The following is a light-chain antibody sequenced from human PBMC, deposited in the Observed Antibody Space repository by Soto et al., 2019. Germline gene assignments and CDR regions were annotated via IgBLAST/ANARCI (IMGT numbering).Light chain of an antibody. CDR2: DVS. J-gene: IGLJ1*01. CDR3: SSYTSATTYV. CDR1: SSDVGAYNY. Sequence: QSVLTQPASVSWSPGQSITISCTGNSSDVGAYNYDSWYQQYPGEAPKVIIYDVSHRPAGVSNRFSGSKSGNTASLTISGLQIQYEADNYCSSYTSATTYVSGPGTKVPVL. V-gene: IGLV2-14*01.